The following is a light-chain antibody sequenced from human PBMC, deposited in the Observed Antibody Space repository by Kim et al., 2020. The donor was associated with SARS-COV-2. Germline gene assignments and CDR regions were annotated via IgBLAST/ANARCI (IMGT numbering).Light chain of an antibody. V-gene: IGLV3-19*01. Sequence: AVGQTVRMPSQEENRRSYYATCYQQKTRQAPVLVIYGKNNRPSGIPHRFSGSSSGNTASLTITGAKAEDEAAYYCNSRDNSGNHYVFGTGTQLTVL. CDR2: GKN. J-gene: IGLJ1*01. CDR1: NRRSYY. CDR3: NSRDNSGNHYV.